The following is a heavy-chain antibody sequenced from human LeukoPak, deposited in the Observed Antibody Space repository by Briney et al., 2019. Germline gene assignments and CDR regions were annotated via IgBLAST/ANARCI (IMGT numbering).Heavy chain of an antibody. CDR2: IYYSGST. J-gene: IGHJ5*02. V-gene: IGHV4-39*01. CDR3: ARQAYYGSGSYS. CDR1: GGSISSCSYH. D-gene: IGHD3-10*01. Sequence: SETLSLTCTVSGGSISSCSYHWGWIRPPPGKGLEWIGNIYYSGSTYYNPSLKSRVTISVDTSKNQFSLKLSSVTAADTAVYYCARQAYYGSGSYSWGQGTLVTVSS.